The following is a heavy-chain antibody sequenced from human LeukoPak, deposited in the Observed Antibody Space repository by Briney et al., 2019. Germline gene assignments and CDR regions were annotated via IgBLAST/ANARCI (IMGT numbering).Heavy chain of an antibody. CDR1: GYSFTSYW. J-gene: IGHJ4*02. Sequence: GESLKISCKGSGYSFTSYWIGWVRQMPGKGLEWMGIIYPGDSDTRYSPSFQGQVTISADKSIDTAYLQWSSLKASDTAMYYCPRTRREISYDFCSVQPPPYFDYWGQGTLVTVSS. V-gene: IGHV5-51*01. CDR2: IYPGDSDT. D-gene: IGHD3-3*01. CDR3: PRTRREISYDFCSVQPPPYFDY.